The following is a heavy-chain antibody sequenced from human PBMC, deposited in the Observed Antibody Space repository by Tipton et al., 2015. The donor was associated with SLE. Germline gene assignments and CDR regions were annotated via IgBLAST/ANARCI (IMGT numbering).Heavy chain of an antibody. Sequence: TLSLTCTVSGGSIRTGGYYWSWIRQLPGKGLEWIGYIYYTGTTYYNPSLRSRLTISVDTSRNQFSLKLTSVTAADTAVYYCARDRDTSAWYPSFDFWGHGTLVTVSS. CDR1: GGSIRTGGYY. CDR3: ARDRDTSAWYPSFDF. V-gene: IGHV4-31*03. D-gene: IGHD6-19*01. J-gene: IGHJ4*01. CDR2: IYYTGTT.